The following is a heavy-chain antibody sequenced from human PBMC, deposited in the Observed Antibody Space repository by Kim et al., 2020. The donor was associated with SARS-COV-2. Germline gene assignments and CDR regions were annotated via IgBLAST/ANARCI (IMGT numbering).Heavy chain of an antibody. D-gene: IGHD3-10*01. Sequence: SVKVSCKASGGTFSSYAISWVRQAPGQGLEWMGGIIPIFGTANYAQKFQGRVTITADESTSTAYMELSSLRSEDTAVYYCARDITRVRGVIVTFWFDFWGQGTMVTVSS. CDR1: GGTFSSYA. J-gene: IGHJ5*01. V-gene: IGHV1-69*13. CDR2: IIPIFGTA. CDR3: ARDITRVRGVIVTFWFDF.